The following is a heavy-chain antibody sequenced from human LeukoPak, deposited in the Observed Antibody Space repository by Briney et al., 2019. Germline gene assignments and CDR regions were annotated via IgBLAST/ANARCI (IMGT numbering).Heavy chain of an antibody. CDR1: GGTFSSYA. V-gene: IGHV1-69*05. J-gene: IGHJ5*02. CDR3: AREVPEGYYYGSGSYLWFDP. Sequence: SVKVSCKASGGTFSSYAISWVRQAPEQGLEWMGGIIPIFGTANYAQKFQGRVTITTDESTSTAYMELSSLRSEDTAVYYCAREVPEGYYYGSGSYLWFDPWGQGTLVTVSS. D-gene: IGHD3-10*01. CDR2: IIPIFGTA.